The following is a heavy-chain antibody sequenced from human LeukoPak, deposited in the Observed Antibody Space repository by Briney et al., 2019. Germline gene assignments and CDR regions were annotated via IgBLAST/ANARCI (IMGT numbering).Heavy chain of an antibody. D-gene: IGHD4-17*01. CDR2: IYYSGST. CDR1: GGSISSGDYY. J-gene: IGHJ4*02. Sequence: SGTLSLTCTVSGGSISSGDYYWSWIRQPPGKGLEWIGYIYYSGSTYYNPSLKSRVTISVDTSKNQFSLKLSSVTAADTAVYYCAREDYGDSQPFDYWGQGTLVTVSS. V-gene: IGHV4-30-4*01. CDR3: AREDYGDSQPFDY.